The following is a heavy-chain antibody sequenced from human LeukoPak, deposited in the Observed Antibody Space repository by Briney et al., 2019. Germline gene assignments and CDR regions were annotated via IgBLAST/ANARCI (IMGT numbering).Heavy chain of an antibody. Sequence: GGSLRLSCAASGFTFSNYAMSWVRQAPGKGLEWLSTISYSGGSTYYADSVKGRFTISRDNAKNSLYLQMNSLRAEDTAVYYCARGMATIDGYYYYMDVWGKGTTVTVSS. CDR2: ISYSGGST. J-gene: IGHJ6*03. CDR1: GFTFSNYA. CDR3: ARGMATIDGYYYYMDV. V-gene: IGHV3-23*01. D-gene: IGHD5-24*01.